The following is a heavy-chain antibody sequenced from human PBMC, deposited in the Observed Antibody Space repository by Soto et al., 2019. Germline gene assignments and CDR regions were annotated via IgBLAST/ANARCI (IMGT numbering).Heavy chain of an antibody. J-gene: IGHJ6*02. V-gene: IGHV4-39*01. D-gene: IGHD6-13*01. CDR3: ARSMHSSSWYYYYGMDV. CDR2: IYYSGST. CDR1: GGSISSSSYY. Sequence: NPSETLSLTCTVSGGSISSSSYYWGWIRQPPGKGLEWIGSIYYSGSTYYNPSLKSRVTISVDTSKNQFSLKLSSVTAADTAVYYCARSMHSSSWYYYYGMDVWGQGTTVTV.